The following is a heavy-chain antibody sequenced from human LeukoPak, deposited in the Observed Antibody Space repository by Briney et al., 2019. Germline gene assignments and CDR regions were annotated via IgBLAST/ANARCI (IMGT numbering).Heavy chain of an antibody. Sequence: ASVKVSCKASGYMFTGYYIHWVRRAPGQGLEWMGWINSNSGDTKYAQKFQGRVTMARDTSITTVYMELSSLRSDDTAVYYCARDRASVAGYFDYWGQGTLVTVSS. D-gene: IGHD6-19*01. J-gene: IGHJ4*02. CDR1: GYMFTGYY. V-gene: IGHV1-2*02. CDR2: INSNSGDT. CDR3: ARDRASVAGYFDY.